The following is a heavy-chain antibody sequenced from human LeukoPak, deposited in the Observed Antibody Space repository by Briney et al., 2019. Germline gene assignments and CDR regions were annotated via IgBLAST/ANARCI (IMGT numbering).Heavy chain of an antibody. V-gene: IGHV4-39*01. CDR1: GASISGGTYY. D-gene: IGHD1-26*01. Sequence: SETLSLTCSVSGASISGGTYYRGWIRQPPGKGLEWIGSIYYTGSTYDNPSLKSRVTISIDTSKNQFSLKLSSVTAADTAVYYCARRGGSGRAFDYWGEGTLVTVSS. J-gene: IGHJ4*02. CDR2: IYYTGST. CDR3: ARRGGSGRAFDY.